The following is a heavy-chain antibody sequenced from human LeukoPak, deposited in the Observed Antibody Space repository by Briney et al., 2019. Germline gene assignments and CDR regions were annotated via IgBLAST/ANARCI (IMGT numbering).Heavy chain of an antibody. CDR1: GFTFSSYA. J-gene: IGHJ4*02. Sequence: GGSLRLSCAASGFTFSSYAMSWVRQAPGKGLEWVSAISGSGGSTYYADSVKGRFTISRDNSKNTLYLQMNSLRAEDTAVYYCAKFRPRVYDSSGYLDYWGQGTLVTASS. CDR2: ISGSGGST. CDR3: AKFRPRVYDSSGYLDY. V-gene: IGHV3-23*01. D-gene: IGHD3-22*01.